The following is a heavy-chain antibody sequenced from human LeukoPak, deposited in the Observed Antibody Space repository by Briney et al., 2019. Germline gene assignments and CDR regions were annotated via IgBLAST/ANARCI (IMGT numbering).Heavy chain of an antibody. D-gene: IGHD1-26*01. CDR1: GFTFRTYW. J-gene: IGHJ6*03. CDR3: ARDPYSGTYYQYYYYYMDV. CDR2: ISTDGSRT. V-gene: IGHV3-74*01. Sequence: GGSLRLSCAASGFTFRTYWMYWVRQVPGKGLEWVSRISTDGSRTAYADSVKGRFTISRDNAKNTLYLQMNSLRDEDTAIYYCARDPYSGTYYQYYYYYMDVWGKGTTVTVSS.